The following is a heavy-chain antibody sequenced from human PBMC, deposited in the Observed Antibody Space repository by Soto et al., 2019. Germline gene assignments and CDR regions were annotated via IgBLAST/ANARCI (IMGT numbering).Heavy chain of an antibody. CDR1: GFTFSNAW. V-gene: IGHV3-15*01. Sequence: EVQLVESGGGLVKPGGSLRLSCAASGFTFSNAWMSWVRQAPGKGLEWVGRIKSKTDGGTTDYAAPVKGRFTISRDDSKNPLYLQMNSLKTEDTAVYYCTTDRSYYDFWSGYRRGDYWGQGTLVTVSS. CDR3: TTDRSYYDFWSGYRRGDY. D-gene: IGHD3-3*01. CDR2: IKSKTDGGTT. J-gene: IGHJ4*02.